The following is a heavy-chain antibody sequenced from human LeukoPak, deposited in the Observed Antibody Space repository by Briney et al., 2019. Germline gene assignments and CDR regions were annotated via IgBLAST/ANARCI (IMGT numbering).Heavy chain of an antibody. CDR1: GVSISDFY. CDR3: ARHVEHAAYFHH. CDR2: ITNSGDA. V-gene: IGHV4-59*08. J-gene: IGHJ4*02. D-gene: IGHD1/OR15-1a*01. Sequence: SETLSLTCTVAGVSISDFYWSWLRQSPEKGLEWIGWITNSGDANYNPSLESRLAMSAETTKRQLSLRVTSVTDADTAVYYCARHVEHAAYFHHWGQGILVTVSS.